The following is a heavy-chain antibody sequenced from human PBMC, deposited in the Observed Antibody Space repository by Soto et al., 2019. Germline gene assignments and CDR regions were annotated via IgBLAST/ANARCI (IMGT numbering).Heavy chain of an antibody. J-gene: IGHJ4*02. CDR3: ARWNDYGGKGLDY. CDR2: IYYSGST. V-gene: IGHV4-59*01. CDR1: GGSISSYY. D-gene: IGHD4-17*01. Sequence: SETLSLTCTVSGGSISSYYWSWIRQPPGKGLEWIGYIYYSGSTNYNPSLKSRVTISVDTSKNQFSLKLSSVTAADTAVYYCARWNDYGGKGLDYWGQGTLVTVYS.